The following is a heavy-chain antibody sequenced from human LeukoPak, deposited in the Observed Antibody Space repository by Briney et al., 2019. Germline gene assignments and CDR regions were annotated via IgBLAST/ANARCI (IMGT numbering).Heavy chain of an antibody. V-gene: IGHV3-23*01. J-gene: IGHJ5*02. CDR1: GFTFSSYA. Sequence: QPGGSLRLPCAASGFTFSSYAMSWVRQAPGKGLEWVSAISGSGGSTYYADSVKGRFTISRDNSKNTLYLQMNSLRAEDTAVYYCAKDGIGYCTNGVCRYNWFDPWGQGTLVTVSS. D-gene: IGHD2-8*01. CDR2: ISGSGGST. CDR3: AKDGIGYCTNGVCRYNWFDP.